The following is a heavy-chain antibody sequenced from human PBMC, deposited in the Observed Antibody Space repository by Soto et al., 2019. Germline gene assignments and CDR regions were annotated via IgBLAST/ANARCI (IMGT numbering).Heavy chain of an antibody. CDR1: GFTFSSYG. J-gene: IGHJ6*02. CDR3: AKPYYDILTGYYTSPYYYYGMDV. V-gene: IGHV3-30*18. Sequence: GGSLRLSCAASGFTFSSYGMHWVRQAPGKGLEWVAVISYDGSNKYYADSVKGRFTISRDNSKNTLYLQMNSLRAEDTAVYYCAKPYYDILTGYYTSPYYYYGMDVWGQGTTVTVSS. CDR2: ISYDGSNK. D-gene: IGHD3-9*01.